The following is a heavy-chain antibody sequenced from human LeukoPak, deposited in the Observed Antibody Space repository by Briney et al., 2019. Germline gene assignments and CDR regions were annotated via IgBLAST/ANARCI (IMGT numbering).Heavy chain of an antibody. CDR3: ATYRQVLLPFES. D-gene: IGHD2-8*02. V-gene: IGHV3-23*01. Sequence: PGGSLRLSCEASGFTFSTFAMIWVRQPPGKGLEWVSSIFPGGGEIHYADSVRGRFTISRDNSKSTLSLQMTSLRAEDTAIYYCATYRQVLLPFESWGQGTLVTVSS. J-gene: IGHJ4*02. CDR1: GFTFSTFA. CDR2: IFPGGGEI.